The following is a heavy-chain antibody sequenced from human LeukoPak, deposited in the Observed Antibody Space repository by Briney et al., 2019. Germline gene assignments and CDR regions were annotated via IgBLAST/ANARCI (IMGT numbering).Heavy chain of an antibody. J-gene: IGHJ5*02. Sequence: GASVKVSCKASGYTFTGYYMHWVRQAPGQGLEWMGWINPNSGGTNYAQKFQGRVTMTRDTSISTAYMELSRLRSDDTAEYYCAGGPHSSPYNWFDPWGQGTLVTVSS. CDR3: AGGPHSSPYNWFDP. D-gene: IGHD6-6*01. CDR2: INPNSGGT. V-gene: IGHV1-2*02. CDR1: GYTFTGYY.